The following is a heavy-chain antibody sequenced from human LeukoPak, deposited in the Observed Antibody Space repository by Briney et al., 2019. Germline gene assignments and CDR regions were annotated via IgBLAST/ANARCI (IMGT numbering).Heavy chain of an antibody. Sequence: GESLKISCKGSGYSFTNSWICWVRQRPGKGLEWMGITFLGDSNNRYSDTRYSPSLQGQVTISVDTSIGTAYLQLSSLKASDTAMYYCARHSSGFDSWGQGTLVTVSS. J-gene: IGHJ5*01. D-gene: IGHD6-19*01. V-gene: IGHV5-51*01. CDR2: TFLGDSNNRYSDT. CDR1: GYSFTNSW. CDR3: ARHSSGFDS.